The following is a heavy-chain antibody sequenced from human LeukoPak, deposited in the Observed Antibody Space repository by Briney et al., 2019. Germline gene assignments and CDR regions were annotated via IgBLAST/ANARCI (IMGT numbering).Heavy chain of an antibody. CDR1: GFTFSSYG. CDR2: ISYDGSNK. CDR3: AKQATYYYDSSGYLPYYFDY. V-gene: IGHV3-30*18. J-gene: IGHJ4*02. Sequence: PGGSLRLSCAASGFTFSSYGMHWVRQAPGKGLEWVAVISYDGSNKYYADSVKGRFTISRDNSRNTLYLQMNSLRAEDTAVYYCAKQATYYYDSSGYLPYYFDYWGQGTLVTVSS. D-gene: IGHD3-22*01.